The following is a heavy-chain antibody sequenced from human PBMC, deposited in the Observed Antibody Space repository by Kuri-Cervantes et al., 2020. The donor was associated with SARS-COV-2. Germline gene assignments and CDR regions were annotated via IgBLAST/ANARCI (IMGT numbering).Heavy chain of an antibody. CDR3: ARTGLPGWYYYYGMDV. D-gene: IGHD2-15*01. CDR1: GGSISSSSYY. V-gene: IGHV3-11*01. J-gene: IGHJ6*02. CDR2: ISSSGSTI. Sequence: GGSLRLSCTVSGGSISSSSYYWGWIRQAPGKGLEWVSYISSSGSTIYYADSVKGRFTISRDNAKNSLYLQMNSLRAEDTAVYYCARTGLPGWYYYYGMDVWGQGTTVTVSS.